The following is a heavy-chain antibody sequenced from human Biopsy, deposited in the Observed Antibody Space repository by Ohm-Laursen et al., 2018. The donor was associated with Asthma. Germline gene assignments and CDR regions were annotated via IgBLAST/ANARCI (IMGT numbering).Heavy chain of an antibody. CDR1: GDAMSTSGSY. Sequence: GTLSLTCIVSGDAMSTSGSYWGWIRQSPGKGLEWIGGIFYSGRTYYNPSLESRVTISADTSKNHFSLKVTSVTAADMAVYYCARAVSSSSYWYFDLWGRGDLVTVSS. CDR2: IFYSGRT. CDR3: ARAVSSSSYWYFDL. V-gene: IGHV4-39*02. D-gene: IGHD6-6*01. J-gene: IGHJ2*01.